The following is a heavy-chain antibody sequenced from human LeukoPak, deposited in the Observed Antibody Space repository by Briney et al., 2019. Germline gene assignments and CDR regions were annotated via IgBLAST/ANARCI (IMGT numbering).Heavy chain of an antibody. CDR3: ATALTYYYDGSGYYY. J-gene: IGHJ4*02. V-gene: IGHV1-24*01. Sequence: GASVKVSCKASGYTFTSYYMHWVRQAPGKGLEWMGGFDPEDGETIYAQKFQGRVTMTEDTSTDTAYMELSSLRSEDTAVYYCATALTYYYDGSGYYYWGQGTLVTVSS. CDR1: GYTFTSYY. D-gene: IGHD3-22*01. CDR2: FDPEDGET.